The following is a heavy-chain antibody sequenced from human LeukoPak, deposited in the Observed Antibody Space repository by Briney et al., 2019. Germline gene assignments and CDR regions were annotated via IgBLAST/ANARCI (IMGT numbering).Heavy chain of an antibody. Sequence: SPSETLSLTCTVSGGSISSSSYYWGWIRQPPGKGLEWIGYIYYSGSTNYNPSLKSRVTISVDTSKNQFSLKLSSVTAADTAVYYCARAGWDYYDSSGYLPLDYWGQGTLVTVSS. CDR2: IYYSGST. V-gene: IGHV4-61*05. CDR3: ARAGWDYYDSSGYLPLDY. J-gene: IGHJ4*02. CDR1: GGSISSSSYY. D-gene: IGHD3-22*01.